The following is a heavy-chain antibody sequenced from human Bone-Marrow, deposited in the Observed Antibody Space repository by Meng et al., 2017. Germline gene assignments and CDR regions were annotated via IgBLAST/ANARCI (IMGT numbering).Heavy chain of an antibody. V-gene: IGHV4-38-2*01. CDR3: VGGAVVALIFYHAMDV. CDR2: IYQSGST. D-gene: IGHD2-15*01. J-gene: IGHJ6*02. Sequence: SETLSLTCAVSGYSITGSYNWGWIRQSPGKGLEWIGSIYQSGSTYYNPSLKSRVTMSADTSKNQLSLKLTSVTAADTAVYYCVGGAVVALIFYHAMDVWGQGTTVTVSS. CDR1: GYSITGSYN.